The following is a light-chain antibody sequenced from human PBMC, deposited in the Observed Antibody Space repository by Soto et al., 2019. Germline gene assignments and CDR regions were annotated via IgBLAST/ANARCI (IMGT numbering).Light chain of an antibody. Sequence: QSALTQPASVSGSPGQSITISCTGTRSDVGGYNYVSWYQQHPGKAPKLMIYEVSNRPSGVSNRFSGSKSGNTASPTISGLQAEDEADYYCSSYTSSSILYVFGTGTKVTVL. J-gene: IGLJ1*01. CDR1: RSDVGGYNY. CDR3: SSYTSSSILYV. CDR2: EVS. V-gene: IGLV2-14*01.